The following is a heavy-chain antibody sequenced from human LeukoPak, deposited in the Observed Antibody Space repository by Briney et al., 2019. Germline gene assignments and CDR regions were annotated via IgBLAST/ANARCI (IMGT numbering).Heavy chain of an antibody. Sequence: SETLSLTCTVSGGSISSYYWSWIRQPPGKGLEWIGYISYSGSTNHNPSLESRVTMSVDTSKNQFSLKLSSLTAADTAVYYCARGLVVAPEYYYMDVWGKGTTVTVSS. CDR2: ISYSGST. CDR3: ARGLVVAPEYYYMDV. D-gene: IGHD2-2*01. J-gene: IGHJ6*03. V-gene: IGHV4-59*01. CDR1: GGSISSYY.